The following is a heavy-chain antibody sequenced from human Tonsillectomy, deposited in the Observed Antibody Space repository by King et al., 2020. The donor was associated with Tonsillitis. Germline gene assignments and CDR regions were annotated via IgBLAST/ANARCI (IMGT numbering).Heavy chain of an antibody. J-gene: IGHJ6*03. Sequence: QLVQSGAEVKKPGASVKVSCKASGYTFISYGIGWVRQAPGQGLEWMGWISTYNGNTNYAQKFQGRVTMTTDTSTRTAYMELRSLRSDDTAVYYCAREGTWFGDLVSYFHYYMDVWGKGTTVTVSS. CDR1: GYTFISYG. V-gene: IGHV1-18*01. CDR3: AREGTWFGDLVSYFHYYMDV. CDR2: ISTYNGNT. D-gene: IGHD3-10*01.